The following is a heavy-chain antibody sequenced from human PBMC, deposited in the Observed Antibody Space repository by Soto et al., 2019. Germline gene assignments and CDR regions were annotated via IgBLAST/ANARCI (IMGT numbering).Heavy chain of an antibody. CDR1: GFTFSSYG. CDR2: ISYDGSNK. V-gene: IGHV3-30*18. Sequence: QVQLVESGGGVVQPGRSLRLSCAASGFTFSSYGMHWVRQAPGKGLEWVAVISYDGSNKYYADSVKGRFTISRDNSKNTLYLQMNSLRAENTAVYYCAKGRCSTSCYKYYYGMDVWGQGTTVTVSS. CDR3: AKGRCSTSCYKYYYGMDV. J-gene: IGHJ6*02. D-gene: IGHD2-2*02.